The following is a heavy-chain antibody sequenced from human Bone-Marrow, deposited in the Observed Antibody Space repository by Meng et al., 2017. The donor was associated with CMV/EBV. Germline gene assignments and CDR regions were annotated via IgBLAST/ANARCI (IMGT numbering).Heavy chain of an antibody. J-gene: IGHJ5*02. Sequence: GESLKISCAASGFTFSSYWMHWVRQAPGKGLVWVSRINSDGSSTSYADSVKGRFTISRGNAKNTLYLQMNSLRAEDTAVYYCARDRIVVVPAATNWFDPWGQGALVTVSS. CDR3: ARDRIVVVPAATNWFDP. CDR2: INSDGSST. D-gene: IGHD2-2*01. V-gene: IGHV3-74*01. CDR1: GFTFSSYW.